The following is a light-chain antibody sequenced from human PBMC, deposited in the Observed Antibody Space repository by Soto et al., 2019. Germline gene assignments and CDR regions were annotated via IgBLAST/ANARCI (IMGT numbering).Light chain of an antibody. CDR3: QQSYSIPRT. Sequence: DIQMTQSPSPLSASVGDRVTITCRASQTISTYLNWYQQKPGKAPKLLIYGASSLQSGVPSRFSGSGSGTDFTLTISSLQPEDFATYYCQQSYSIPRTFGQGTTVEIK. J-gene: IGKJ1*01. V-gene: IGKV1-39*01. CDR2: GAS. CDR1: QTISTY.